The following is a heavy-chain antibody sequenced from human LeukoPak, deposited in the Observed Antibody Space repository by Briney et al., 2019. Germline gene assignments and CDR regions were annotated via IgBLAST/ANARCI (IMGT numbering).Heavy chain of an antibody. V-gene: IGHV3-30*18. Sequence: GGSLRLSCAASGFTFSSYGMGWVRQAPGKGLEWVAVISYDGSNKYYADSVKGRFTISRDNSKNTLYLQMNSLRAEDTAVYYCAKDHGGYCSVGRCAILWAFDIWGQGTMVTVSS. CDR1: GFTFSSYG. CDR3: AKDHGGYCSVGRCAILWAFDI. D-gene: IGHD2-15*01. J-gene: IGHJ3*02. CDR2: ISYDGSNK.